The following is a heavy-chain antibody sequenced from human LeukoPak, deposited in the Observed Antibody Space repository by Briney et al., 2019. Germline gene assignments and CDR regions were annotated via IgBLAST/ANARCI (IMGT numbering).Heavy chain of an antibody. Sequence: ASVKVSCKASGYTFTDYYMHWVRQAPGQGLEWMGGIIPIFGTANYAQKFQGRVTITADESTSTAYMERSSLRSEDTAVYYCARDRNSGFRAIGARPDYSGQGTPVTVSS. CDR1: GYTFTDYY. J-gene: IGHJ4*02. CDR2: IIPIFGTA. CDR3: ARDRNSGFRAIGARPDY. V-gene: IGHV1-69*13. D-gene: IGHD6-19*01.